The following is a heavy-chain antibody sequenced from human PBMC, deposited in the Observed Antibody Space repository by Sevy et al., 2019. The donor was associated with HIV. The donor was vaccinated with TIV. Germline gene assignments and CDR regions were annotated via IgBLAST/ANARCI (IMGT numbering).Heavy chain of an antibody. J-gene: IGHJ3*01. V-gene: IGHV3-9*01. CDR2: ISWNSNNI. D-gene: IGHD6-19*01. Sequence: GGCLRLSCAASGFTFDDYAMHWVRQVPGKGLEWVEGISWNSNNIGQSDSVKGRFTISRDNGKKSVHLQMNSLRAEDTALYYCAKDNTLAVAGAFDFWGHGTMVTVSS. CDR1: GFTFDDYA. CDR3: AKDNTLAVAGAFDF.